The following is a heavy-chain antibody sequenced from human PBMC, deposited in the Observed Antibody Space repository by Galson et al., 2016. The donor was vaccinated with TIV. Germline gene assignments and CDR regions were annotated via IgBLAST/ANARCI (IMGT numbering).Heavy chain of an antibody. V-gene: IGHV3-49*02. CDR3: TRTAMGSTRNAFDI. D-gene: IGHD1-1*01. CDR2: YGATT. Sequence: YGATTEYAASVKGRFTISRDDSRNIAYLQMNSLKTEDTAVYYCTRTAMGSTRNAFDIWSQGTVVTVSS. J-gene: IGHJ3*02.